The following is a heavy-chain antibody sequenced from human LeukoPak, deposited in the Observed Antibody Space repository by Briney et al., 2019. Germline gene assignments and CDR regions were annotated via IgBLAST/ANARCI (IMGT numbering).Heavy chain of an antibody. CDR2: INPNSGGT. Sequence: ASVKVSCKASGYTFTGYYMHWVRQAPGQGLEWMGWINPNSGGTNYAQKFQGRVTMTRDTSISTAYMELSRLRSDDTAVYYCARGSSLGDFGYDILTGPTRDWGQGTLVTVSS. CDR1: GYTFTGYY. CDR3: ARGSSLGDFGYDILTGPTRD. V-gene: IGHV1-2*02. D-gene: IGHD3-9*01. J-gene: IGHJ4*02.